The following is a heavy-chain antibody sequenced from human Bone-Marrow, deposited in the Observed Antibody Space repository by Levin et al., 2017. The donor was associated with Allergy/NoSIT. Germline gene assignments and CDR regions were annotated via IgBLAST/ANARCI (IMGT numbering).Heavy chain of an antibody. CDR3: ARDAGWEDLTWFAP. Sequence: SGESLKISCKASGGTFSSYAISWVRQAPGQGLEWMGGIIPIFNTVNYAHKFQGRVIITADKSTSTAYMELNSLRSEDTAVYYCARDAGWEDLTWFAPWGQGALVTVGS. D-gene: IGHD1-26*01. CDR2: IIPIFNTV. J-gene: IGHJ5*02. CDR1: GGTFSSYA. V-gene: IGHV1-69*06.